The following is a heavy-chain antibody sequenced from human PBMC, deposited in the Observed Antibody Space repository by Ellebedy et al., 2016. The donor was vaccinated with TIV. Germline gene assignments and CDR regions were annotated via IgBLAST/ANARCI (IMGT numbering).Heavy chain of an antibody. D-gene: IGHD3-16*01. CDR3: TPHWGFNF. CDR1: GLIVTDAY. Sequence: GESLKISXVASGLIVTDAYMYWVRQAPGKGLEWIGRITPKSEGGTGDYAAPVRGRFTVSRDESLNTLYLDMRSLKIEDTGTYYCTPHWGFNFWGQGTVVTVSS. CDR2: ITPKSEGGTG. J-gene: IGHJ3*01. V-gene: IGHV3-15*01.